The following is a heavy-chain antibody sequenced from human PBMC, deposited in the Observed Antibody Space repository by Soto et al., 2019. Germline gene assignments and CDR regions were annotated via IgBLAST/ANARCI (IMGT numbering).Heavy chain of an antibody. Sequence: PGGSLRLSCAASRFTFSNYGMHWVRQAPGKGLEWVAVIWYDGSNKYYADSVKGRFTISRGNSKNTLYLQMNSLRAEDTAVYYCARDDIPGRAVAIYGMDVWGQGTTVTVSS. CDR2: IWYDGSNK. CDR1: RFTFSNYG. J-gene: IGHJ6*02. V-gene: IGHV3-33*01. D-gene: IGHD6-19*01. CDR3: ARDDIPGRAVAIYGMDV.